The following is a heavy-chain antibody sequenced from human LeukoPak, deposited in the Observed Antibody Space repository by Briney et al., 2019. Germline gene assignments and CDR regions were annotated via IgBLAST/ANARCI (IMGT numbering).Heavy chain of an antibody. CDR3: AKNSGSYYFDY. D-gene: IGHD1-26*01. CDR1: GFTFSSYG. Sequence: GGSLRLSCAASGFTFSSYGMHWVRQAPGKGLEWVAVISYDGSNKYYADSVKGRFTISRDNSKNTLYLQMNSLRAEDTAVYYCAKNSGSYYFDYWGQGTLVTVSS. CDR2: ISYDGSNK. J-gene: IGHJ4*02. V-gene: IGHV3-30*18.